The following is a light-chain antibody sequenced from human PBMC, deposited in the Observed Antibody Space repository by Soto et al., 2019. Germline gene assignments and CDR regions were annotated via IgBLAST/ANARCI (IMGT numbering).Light chain of an antibody. CDR2: GAS. J-gene: IGKJ1*01. CDR3: QQYGGSPRT. Sequence: EILLTQSPGTLSLSPGERATLSCRASQSINNNYLAWYQQKRGQAPRLLVYGASSRATGIPDRFSGSGSGTDFTLTINRLEAEDFAVYYCQQYGGSPRTFGQGTKVEIK. CDR1: QSINNNY. V-gene: IGKV3-20*01.